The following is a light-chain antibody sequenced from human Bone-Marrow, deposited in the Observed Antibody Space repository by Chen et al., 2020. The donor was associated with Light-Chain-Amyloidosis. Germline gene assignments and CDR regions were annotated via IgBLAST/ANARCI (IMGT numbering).Light chain of an antibody. J-gene: IGKJ1*01. CDR3: QQYHNWPPWT. V-gene: IGKV3-15*01. Sequence: EIVMTQSPATLYVSPGERATLSCRASQSVSSNLAWYQQKPGQAPRLLIYGASTRATGIPARFSGSGSGTEFTLTISSLQSEDFAVYYCQQYHNWPPWTFGQGTMVEIK. CDR2: GAS. CDR1: QSVSSN.